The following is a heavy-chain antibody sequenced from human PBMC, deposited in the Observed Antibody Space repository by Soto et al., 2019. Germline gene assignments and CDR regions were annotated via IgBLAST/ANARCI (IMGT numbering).Heavy chain of an antibody. D-gene: IGHD6-6*01. J-gene: IGHJ6*02. CDR1: GLTFSSYG. CDR3: AKLEYSSSPGYYGMDV. V-gene: IGHV3-30*18. Sequence: SLSLSCAASGLTFSSYGMHWVRQAPGKELEWVAVISYDGSNKYYADSVKGRFTISRDNSKNTLYLQMNSLRAEDTAVYYCAKLEYSSSPGYYGMDVWGQGTTVTVSS. CDR2: ISYDGSNK.